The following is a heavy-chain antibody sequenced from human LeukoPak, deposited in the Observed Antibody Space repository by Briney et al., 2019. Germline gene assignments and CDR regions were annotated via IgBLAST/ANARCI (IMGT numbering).Heavy chain of an antibody. J-gene: IGHJ3*02. CDR2: IYHSGST. Sequence: SETLSLTCAVSGYSISSGHYWGWIRQPPGKGLEWIGSIYHSGSTYCNPSLKSRVTISVDTSKNQFSLKLSSVTAADTAVYYCARHVYHPVTTVWAFDIWGQGTMVTVSS. CDR1: GYSISSGHY. D-gene: IGHD4-17*01. CDR3: ARHVYHPVTTVWAFDI. V-gene: IGHV4-38-2*01.